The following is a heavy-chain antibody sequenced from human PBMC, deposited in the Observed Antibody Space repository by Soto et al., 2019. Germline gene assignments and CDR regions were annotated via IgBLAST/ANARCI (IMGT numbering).Heavy chain of an antibody. CDR2: FDPEDGET. Sequence: ASVKVSCKTSGFTFSSSAVHWVRQAPGKGLEWMGGFDPEDGETIYAQKFQGRVTMTEDTSTDTAYMELSSLRSEDTAVYYCATRRKWSGYTFDYWGQGTLVTVSS. D-gene: IGHD3-3*01. CDR3: ATRRKWSGYTFDY. CDR1: GFTFSSSA. V-gene: IGHV1-24*01. J-gene: IGHJ4*02.